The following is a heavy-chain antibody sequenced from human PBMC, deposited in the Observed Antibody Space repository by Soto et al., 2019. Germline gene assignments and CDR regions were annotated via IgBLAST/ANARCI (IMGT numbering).Heavy chain of an antibody. CDR3: ARGDIVATTAFDY. D-gene: IGHD5-12*01. CDR1: GGTFSSYT. CDR2: IIPILGIA. V-gene: IGHV1-69*02. J-gene: IGHJ4*02. Sequence: QVQLVQSGAEVKKPGPSVKVSCKASGGTFSSYTISWVRQAPGQGLEWMGRIIPILGIANYAQKFQGRVTITADKSTSTAYMELSSLRSEDTAVYYCARGDIVATTAFDYWGQGTLVTVSS.